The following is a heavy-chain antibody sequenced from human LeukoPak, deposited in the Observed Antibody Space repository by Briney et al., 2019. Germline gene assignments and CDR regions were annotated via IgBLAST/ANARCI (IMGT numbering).Heavy chain of an antibody. CDR1: GFTFSSYS. J-gene: IGHJ6*03. Sequence: GGSLRLSCAASGFTFSSYSMNWVRQAPGKGLEWVSSISSSSSYIYYADSVKGRFTISRDNAKNSLYLQMNSLRAEDTAVYYCARGGYSYGYRDDYYYYMDVWGKGTTVTVSS. CDR2: ISSSSSYI. V-gene: IGHV3-21*01. D-gene: IGHD5-18*01. CDR3: ARGGYSYGYRDDYYYYMDV.